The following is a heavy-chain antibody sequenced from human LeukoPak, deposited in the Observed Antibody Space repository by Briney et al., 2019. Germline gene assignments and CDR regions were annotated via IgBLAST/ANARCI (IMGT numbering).Heavy chain of an antibody. CDR3: AKDKRYDILTGYSPDY. D-gene: IGHD3-9*01. CDR2: IKQDGSEK. V-gene: IGHV3-7*03. J-gene: IGHJ4*02. Sequence: GGSLRLSCAASGFTFSSYWMSWVRQAPGKGLEWVANIKQDGSEKYYVDSVKGRFTISRDNAKNSLYLQMNSLRAEDTAVYYCAKDKRYDILTGYSPDYWGQGTLVTVSS. CDR1: GFTFSSYW.